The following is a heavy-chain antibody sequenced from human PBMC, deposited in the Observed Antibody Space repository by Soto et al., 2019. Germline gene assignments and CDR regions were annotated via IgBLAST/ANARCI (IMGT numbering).Heavy chain of an antibody. J-gene: IGHJ5*02. V-gene: IGHV4-59*01. CDR2: IYYSGST. CDR3: ARGVSSGYNWFDP. D-gene: IGHD3-22*01. CDR1: GGSISSYY. Sequence: XETLSLTCTVSGGSISSYYWSWIRQPPGKGLEWIGYIYYSGSTNYNPSLKSRVTISVDTSKNQFSLKLSSVTAADTAVYYCARGVSSGYNWFDPWGQGTLVTVSS.